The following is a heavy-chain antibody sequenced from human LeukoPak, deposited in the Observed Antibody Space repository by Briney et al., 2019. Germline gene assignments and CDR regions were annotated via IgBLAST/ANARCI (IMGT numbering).Heavy chain of an antibody. D-gene: IGHD1-26*01. Sequence: GGSLRLSCAASGFTFSSYGMHWVRQAPAKGLEWVAIISSDGSNKYYADSVKGRFTISRDNSKNTLFLQMNSLRAEDTAVYYCAKGWEPQYYFDYWGQGTLVTVSS. J-gene: IGHJ4*02. CDR2: ISSDGSNK. CDR1: GFTFSSYG. CDR3: AKGWEPQYYFDY. V-gene: IGHV3-30*18.